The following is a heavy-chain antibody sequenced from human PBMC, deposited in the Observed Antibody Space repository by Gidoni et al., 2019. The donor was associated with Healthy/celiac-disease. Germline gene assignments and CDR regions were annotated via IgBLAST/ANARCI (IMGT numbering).Heavy chain of an antibody. D-gene: IGHD3-10*01. Sequence: QVQLQQWGAGLVKPSETLSLTCAVYGGSFSGYYWSWIRQPPGKGLEWIWEINHRGSTNYNPSLKSRFTISVDTSKNQFSLKLSSVTAADTAVYYCASKRGSGMNFDYWGQGTLVTVSS. J-gene: IGHJ4*02. CDR2: INHRGST. CDR3: ASKRGSGMNFDY. V-gene: IGHV4-34*01. CDR1: GGSFSGYY.